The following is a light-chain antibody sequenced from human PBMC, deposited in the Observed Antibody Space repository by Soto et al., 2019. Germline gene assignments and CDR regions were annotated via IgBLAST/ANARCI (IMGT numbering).Light chain of an antibody. V-gene: IGKV3-15*01. CDR1: QSVSSN. CDR2: GAS. J-gene: IGKJ1*01. Sequence: ERVTTQSPATLSVSPGERATLSCRASQSVSSNLAWYQQKPGQAPRLLIYGASTRATGIPARFSGSGSGTEFTLTISSLQSEDFAVYYCQQYNNWWTFGQGTKVDIK. CDR3: QQYNNWWT.